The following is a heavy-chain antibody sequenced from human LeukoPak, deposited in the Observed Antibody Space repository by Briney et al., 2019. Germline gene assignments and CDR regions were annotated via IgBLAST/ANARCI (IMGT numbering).Heavy chain of an antibody. Sequence: PGGSLRLSCAVSGLSFSNYWMHWVRQAPRKGLVWVARTNLHGTTVDYADSVKGRFTISRDNAKNTLFLQMNSLRAEDTAVYYCASGYTYVRLGDHWGQGTLVTVSS. V-gene: IGHV3-74*01. CDR1: GLSFSNYW. D-gene: IGHD5-18*01. CDR3: ASGYTYVRLGDH. CDR2: TNLHGTTV. J-gene: IGHJ4*02.